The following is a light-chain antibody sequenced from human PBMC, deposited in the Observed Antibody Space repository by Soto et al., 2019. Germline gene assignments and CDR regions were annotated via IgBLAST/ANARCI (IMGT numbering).Light chain of an antibody. J-gene: IGLJ3*02. Sequence: QSALTQPASVSGSPGQSITISCTGTSSDVGGYNYVSWYQQHPDKAPKLMIYDVSNRPSGVSNRFSGSKSGNTASLTISGLQAEDEADYYCSSYTSSSTSWVFGGGTKLTVL. V-gene: IGLV2-14*01. CDR3: SSYTSSSTSWV. CDR2: DVS. CDR1: SSDVGGYNY.